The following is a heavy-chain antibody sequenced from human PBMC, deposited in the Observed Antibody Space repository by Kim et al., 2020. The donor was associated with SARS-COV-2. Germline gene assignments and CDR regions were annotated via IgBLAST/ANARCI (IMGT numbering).Heavy chain of an antibody. CDR1: GGSFSGYY. CDR3: ARVWWNTGGMDV. Sequence: SETLSLTCAVYGGSFSGYYWSWIRQPPGKGLEWIGEINHSGSTNYNPSLKSRVTISVDTSKNQFSLKLSSVTAADTAVYYCARVWWNTGGMDVWGQGTTVTVSS. CDR2: INHSGST. J-gene: IGHJ6*02. V-gene: IGHV4-34*01. D-gene: IGHD3-16*01.